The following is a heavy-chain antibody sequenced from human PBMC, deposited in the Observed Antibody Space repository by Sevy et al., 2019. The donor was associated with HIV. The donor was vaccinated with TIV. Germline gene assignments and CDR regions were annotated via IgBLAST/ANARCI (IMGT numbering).Heavy chain of an antibody. CDR3: ARHDFWSSYHLPHYYYGMDV. CDR2: IKQDGSES. D-gene: IGHD3-3*01. CDR1: GFTFSNHW. V-gene: IGHV3-7*01. Sequence: GGSLRLSCAASGFTFSNHWMNWVRQAPGKGLEWVANIKQDGSESFYVDSVKGRFTISRDNAKNSLYLQMNSLRAADTAVYYCARHDFWSSYHLPHYYYGMDVWGQGTTVTVSS. J-gene: IGHJ6*02.